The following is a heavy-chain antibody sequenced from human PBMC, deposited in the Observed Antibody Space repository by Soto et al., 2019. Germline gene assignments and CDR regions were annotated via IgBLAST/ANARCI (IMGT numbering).Heavy chain of an antibody. Sequence: PWGSLGLSCAASGFSFSHYWMHWVRQAPGKGLVWVSRISPDGRTTTYADSVKGRFTISRDNSKNTLYLQMNSLRAEDTAVYYYAKDRGVRFLEWFHCGMDVWCQGTTVTV. J-gene: IGHJ6*02. CDR1: GFSFSHYW. CDR2: ISPDGRTT. CDR3: AKDRGVRFLEWFHCGMDV. D-gene: IGHD3-3*01. V-gene: IGHV3-74*01.